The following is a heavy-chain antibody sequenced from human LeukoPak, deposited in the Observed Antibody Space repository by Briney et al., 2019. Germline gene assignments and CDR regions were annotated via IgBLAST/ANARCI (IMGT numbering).Heavy chain of an antibody. J-gene: IGHJ4*02. CDR3: ASLVGATCTS. CDR1: GGSISSSSYY. D-gene: IGHD1-26*01. V-gene: IGHV4-39*01. CDR2: IYYSGST. Sequence: SETLSLTCTVSGGSISSSSYYWGWIRQPPGKGLEWIGSIYYSGSTYYNPSLKSRVTISVDTSKNQFSLKLSSVTAADTAVYYCASLVGATCTSWGQGTLVTVSS.